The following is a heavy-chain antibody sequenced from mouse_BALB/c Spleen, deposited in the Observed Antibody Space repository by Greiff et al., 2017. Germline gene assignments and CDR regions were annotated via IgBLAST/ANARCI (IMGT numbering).Heavy chain of an antibody. J-gene: IGHJ3*01. V-gene: IGHV5-12-2*01. CDR3: ARHGLTGTAWFAY. Sequence: EVHLVESGGGLVQPGGSLKLSCAASGFTFSSYTMSWVRQTPEKRLEWVAYISNGGGSTYYPDTVKGRFTISRDNAKNTLYLQMSSLKSEDTAMYYCARHGLTGTAWFAYWGQGTLVTVSA. CDR2: ISNGGGST. D-gene: IGHD4-1*01. CDR1: GFTFSSYT.